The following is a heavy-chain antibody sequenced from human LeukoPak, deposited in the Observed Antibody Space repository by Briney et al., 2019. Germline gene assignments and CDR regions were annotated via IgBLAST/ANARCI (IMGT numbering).Heavy chain of an antibody. V-gene: IGHV3-30*18. Sequence: PGGALRLSCAASGFNFSSYCMHWVRQAPGKGPEWVAVISYDGSSKYYADSVKGRFTISRDNSKNTLYLQMNSLRAEDTAVYYCAKDGEWEPAAFDIWGQGTMVTVSS. J-gene: IGHJ3*02. CDR2: ISYDGSSK. D-gene: IGHD1-26*01. CDR3: AKDGEWEPAAFDI. CDR1: GFNFSSYC.